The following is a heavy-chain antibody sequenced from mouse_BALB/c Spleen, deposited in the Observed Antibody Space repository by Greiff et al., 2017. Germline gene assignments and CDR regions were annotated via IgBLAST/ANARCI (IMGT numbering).Heavy chain of an antibody. J-gene: IGHJ2*01. CDR1: GFTFSSFG. D-gene: IGHD3-3*01. V-gene: IGHV5-17*02. CDR3: ARSKRGLYYFDY. Sequence: EVKVVESGGGLVQPGGSRKLSCAASGFTFSSFGMHWVRQAPEKGLEWVAYISSGSSTIYYADTVKGRFTISRDNPKNTLFLQMTSLRSEDTAMYYCARSKRGLYYFDYWGQGTTLTVSS. CDR2: ISSGSSTI.